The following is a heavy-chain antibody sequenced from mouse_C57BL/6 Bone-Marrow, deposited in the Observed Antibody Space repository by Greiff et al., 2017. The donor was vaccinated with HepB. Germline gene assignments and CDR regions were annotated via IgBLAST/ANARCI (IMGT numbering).Heavy chain of an antibody. CDR3: AEGLPYYYAMDY. CDR2: IHPNSGST. CDR1: GYTFTSYW. J-gene: IGHJ4*01. V-gene: IGHV1-64*01. Sequence: QVQLQQPGAELVKPGASVKLSCKASGYTFTSYWMHWVKQRPGQGLEWIGMIHPNSGSTNYNEKFKSKATLTVDKSSSTAYMQLSSLTSEDSAVYYCAEGLPYYYAMDYWGQGTSVTVSS. D-gene: IGHD2-4*01.